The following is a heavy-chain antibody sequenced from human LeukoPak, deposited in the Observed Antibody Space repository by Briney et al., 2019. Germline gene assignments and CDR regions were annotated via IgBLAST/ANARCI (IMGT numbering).Heavy chain of an antibody. V-gene: IGHV3-30-3*01. CDR1: GFTFSSYA. J-gene: IGHJ6*02. CDR2: ISYDGSNK. D-gene: IGHD2/OR15-2a*01. Sequence: GGSLRLSCAASGFTFSSYAMHWVRQAPGKGLEWVAVISYDGSNKYYADSVKGRFTISGDNSKNTLYLQMNSLRAEDTAVYYCARVSMGPYYYYYYGMDVWGQGTTVTVSS. CDR3: ARVSMGPYYYYYYGMDV.